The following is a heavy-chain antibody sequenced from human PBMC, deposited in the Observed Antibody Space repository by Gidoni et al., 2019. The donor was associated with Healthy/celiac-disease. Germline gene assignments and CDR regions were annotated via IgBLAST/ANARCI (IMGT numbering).Heavy chain of an antibody. D-gene: IGHD1-26*01. CDR1: GGTFSSYA. J-gene: IGHJ4*02. CDR2: IIPILGRA. Sequence: QVQLVQSGAEVKTPASSVTVSCKASGGTFSSYAISWVRQGPGQGLEWMGRIIPILGRANDAQKFQGRVRITADKSTSTAYMERSSLRSEDTAVYYWARDSNSGRTAGYGGQGTLVTVSS. V-gene: IGHV1-69*04. CDR3: ARDSNSGRTAGY.